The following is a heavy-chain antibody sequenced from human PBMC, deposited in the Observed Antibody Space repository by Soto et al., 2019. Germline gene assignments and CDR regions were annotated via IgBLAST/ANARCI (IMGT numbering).Heavy chain of an antibody. J-gene: IGHJ4*02. Sequence: QVQLQESGPGLVKPSETLSLTCTVSGGSISSYYWSWIRQPPGKGLEWIGYIYYSGSTNYNPSLKRRVPRSVDPSKTQLSRKLSSVTAADTAVYYCARRYGYYFDYWGQGTLVTVSS. D-gene: IGHD4-17*01. CDR2: IYYSGST. V-gene: IGHV4-59*08. CDR3: ARRYGYYFDY. CDR1: GGSISSYY.